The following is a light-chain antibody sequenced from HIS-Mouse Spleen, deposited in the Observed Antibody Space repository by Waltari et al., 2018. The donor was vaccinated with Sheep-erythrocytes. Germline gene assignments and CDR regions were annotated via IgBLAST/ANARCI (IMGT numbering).Light chain of an antibody. J-gene: IGLJ1*01. V-gene: IGLV2-11*01. Sequence: QSALTQPRPVSGSPGQSVTISCTGTSSDVGGYNYVSWYQQHPGKAPKRMIYEFSKRASGFPDRFSCSKSGTTASLTISGLQAEDEADYYCCSYAGSYNHVFGTGTKVTVL. CDR3: CSYAGSYNHV. CDR2: EFS. CDR1: SSDVGGYNY.